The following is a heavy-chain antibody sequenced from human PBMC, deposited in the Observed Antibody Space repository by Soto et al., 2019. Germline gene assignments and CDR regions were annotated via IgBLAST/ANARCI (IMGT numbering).Heavy chain of an antibody. CDR3: AKQVRDGTAFPYIFDS. CDR2: ISAAANT. CDR1: GFTFSNYA. D-gene: IGHD4-4*01. Sequence: EVQLLESGGGLVQPGESLRLSCAASGFTFSNYAMSWVRQAPGKGLEWVSAISAAANTYYATSVKGRFTISRDNSKNTLSLHMDSLRAEDTAVYYCAKQVRDGTAFPYIFDSWGQGSLVTVSS. V-gene: IGHV3-23*01. J-gene: IGHJ4*02.